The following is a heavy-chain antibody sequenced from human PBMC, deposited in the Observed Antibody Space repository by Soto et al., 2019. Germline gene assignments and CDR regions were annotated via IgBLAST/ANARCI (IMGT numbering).Heavy chain of an antibody. Sequence: PVGSLRLSCAASGFTFDDYAMYWVRQAPGKGLEWVSGISWNSGSIGYADSVKGRFTISRDNARNSLYLQMNSLRAEDTALYYCAKDRGRTIPARFFEYLGQGTLVTVSS. CDR3: AKDRGRTIPARFFEY. CDR2: ISWNSGSI. J-gene: IGHJ4*02. CDR1: GFTFDDYA. D-gene: IGHD6-6*01. V-gene: IGHV3-9*01.